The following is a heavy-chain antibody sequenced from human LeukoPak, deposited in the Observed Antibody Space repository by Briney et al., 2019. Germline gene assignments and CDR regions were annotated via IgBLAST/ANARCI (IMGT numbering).Heavy chain of an antibody. V-gene: IGHV1-2*02. CDR2: INPNSGGT. J-gene: IGHJ6*03. Sequence: GASVKVSCKASGYTFTGYYMHWVRQAPGQGLEWMGWINPNSGGTNYAQKFQGRVTMTRDTSISTAYMELSRLRSDDTAVYYCARDLHLSPMPREWNYYMDVWGKGTTVTVSS. CDR3: ARDLHLSPMPREWNYYMDV. D-gene: IGHD2-2*01. CDR1: GYTFTGYY.